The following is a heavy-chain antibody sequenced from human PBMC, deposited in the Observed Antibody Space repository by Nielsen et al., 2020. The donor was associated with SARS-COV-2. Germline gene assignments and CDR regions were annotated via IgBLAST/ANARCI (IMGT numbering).Heavy chain of an antibody. D-gene: IGHD6-13*01. Sequence: GGSLRLSCAASGFTFSSYGMHWVRQAPGKGLEWVAVIWYDGSNKYYADSVKGRFTISRGNSKNTLYLQMNSLRTEDTAVYYCARDLPDSSSWTLYGMDVWGQGTTVTVSS. CDR3: ARDLPDSSSWTLYGMDV. J-gene: IGHJ6*02. CDR2: IWYDGSNK. V-gene: IGHV3-33*08. CDR1: GFTFSSYG.